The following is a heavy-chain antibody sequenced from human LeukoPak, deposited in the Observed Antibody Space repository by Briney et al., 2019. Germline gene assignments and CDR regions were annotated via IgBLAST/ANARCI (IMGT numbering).Heavy chain of an antibody. CDR2: ISSSSSYI. CDR1: GFTFSSYT. D-gene: IGHD1-26*01. CDR3: ARVLMYSGRPNWFDP. V-gene: IGHV3-21*04. J-gene: IGHJ5*02. Sequence: PGRSLRLSCAASGFTFSSYTMNWVRQAPGKGLEWVSSISSSSSYIYYADSVKGRFTISRDNAKNSLYLQMNSLGAEDTAVYYCARVLMYSGRPNWFDPWGQGALVTVSS.